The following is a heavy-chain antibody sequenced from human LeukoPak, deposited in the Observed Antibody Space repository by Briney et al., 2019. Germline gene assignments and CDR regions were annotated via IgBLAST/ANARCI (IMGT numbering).Heavy chain of an antibody. CDR1: GFTVSSNY. CDR2: IYSGGST. D-gene: IGHD3-22*01. J-gene: IGHJ4*02. Sequence: TGGSLRLSCAASGFTVSSNYMSWVRQAPGKGLEWVSVIYSGGSTYYADSVKGRFTVSRDNSKNTLYLQMNSLRAEDTAVYYCARGGWDSSGYYYVREYYFDYWGQGTLVTVSS. V-gene: IGHV3-53*01. CDR3: ARGGWDSSGYYYVREYYFDY.